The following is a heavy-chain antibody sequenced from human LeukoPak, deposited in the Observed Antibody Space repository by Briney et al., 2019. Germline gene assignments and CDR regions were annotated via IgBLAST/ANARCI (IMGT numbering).Heavy chain of an antibody. CDR3: ASLRYSSGWYYYYGMDV. Sequence: SETLSLTCTVSGGSISSYYWSWIRQPPGKGLEWIGYIYYSGSTNYNPSLKSRVTISVDTSKNQFSLRLSSVTAADTAVYYCASLRYSSGWYYYYGMDVWSQGTTVTVSS. D-gene: IGHD6-19*01. CDR1: GGSISSYY. V-gene: IGHV4-59*08. CDR2: IYYSGST. J-gene: IGHJ6*02.